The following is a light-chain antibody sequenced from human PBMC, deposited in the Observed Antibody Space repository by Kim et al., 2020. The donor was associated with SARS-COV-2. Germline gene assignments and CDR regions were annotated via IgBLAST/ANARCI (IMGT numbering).Light chain of an antibody. J-gene: IGKJ2*01. Sequence: SASVGDRVTVTCRARQSISSYLNWYQQKPGKAPKLLIYAASSLQSGVPSRFSGSGSGTDFTLTISSLQPEDFATYYGQQSYSTPYTFGQGTKLEI. CDR2: AAS. CDR1: QSISSY. V-gene: IGKV1-39*01. CDR3: QQSYSTPYT.